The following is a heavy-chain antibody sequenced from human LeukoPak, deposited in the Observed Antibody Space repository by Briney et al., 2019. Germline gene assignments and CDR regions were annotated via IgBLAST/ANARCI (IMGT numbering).Heavy chain of an antibody. V-gene: IGHV3-74*01. Sequence: GGSLRLSCVASGFTFSSYWMHWVRQAPGKGLVWVSRINSDGSSTSYADSVKGRFTISRDNAKNTLYLQMNSLRAEDTAVYYCARDGEYCSGGSCYYYYMDVWGKGTTVTVSS. CDR2: INSDGSST. J-gene: IGHJ6*03. D-gene: IGHD2-15*01. CDR3: ARDGEYCSGGSCYYYYMDV. CDR1: GFTFSSYW.